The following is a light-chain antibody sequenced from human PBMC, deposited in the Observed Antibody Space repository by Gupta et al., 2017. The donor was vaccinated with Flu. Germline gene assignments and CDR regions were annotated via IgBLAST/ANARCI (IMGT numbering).Light chain of an antibody. Sequence: QSVLTQPPSASGTPGQRVSISCSGSRSNVESNYVYWYQQLPGTAPKLLIHRNNLRPSGVPDRFSGSKSGTSASLAISGLRSEDEGDYYCASWADDLSAWVFGGGTKLTVL. CDR3: ASWADDLSAWV. CDR2: RNN. J-gene: IGLJ3*02. V-gene: IGLV1-47*01. CDR1: RSNVESNY.